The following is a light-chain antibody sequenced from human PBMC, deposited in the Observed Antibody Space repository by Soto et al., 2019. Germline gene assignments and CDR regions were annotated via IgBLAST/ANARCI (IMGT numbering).Light chain of an antibody. CDR2: GTA. V-gene: IGKV3-20*01. CDR1: PRVSSSF. CDR3: HQYGSSPWT. Sequence: ETVLPQSPGTQSLSPWERATFSCRSRPRVSSSFLTWQQHRPARPPRLLIYGTANRATRIPDRFSGSWSGTDFTLTISRLEAEDIAVYYCHQYGSSPWTFVQGTKVYIK. J-gene: IGKJ1*01.